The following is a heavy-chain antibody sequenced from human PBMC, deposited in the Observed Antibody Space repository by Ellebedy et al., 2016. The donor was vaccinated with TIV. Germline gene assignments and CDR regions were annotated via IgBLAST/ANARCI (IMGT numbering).Heavy chain of an antibody. J-gene: IGHJ6*02. Sequence: AASVKVSCKASGYTFTSYYMHWVRQAPGQGLEWMGIINPSGGSTSYAQKFQGRVTMTRDTSISTAYMELSRLRSDDTAVYYCATFSTYTLWFGADGMDVWGQGTTVTVSS. CDR1: GYTFTSYY. CDR3: ATFSTYTLWFGADGMDV. D-gene: IGHD3-10*01. V-gene: IGHV1-46*01. CDR2: INPSGGST.